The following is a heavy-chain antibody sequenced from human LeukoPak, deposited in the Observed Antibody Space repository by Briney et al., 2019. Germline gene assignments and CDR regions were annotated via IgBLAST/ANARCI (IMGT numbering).Heavy chain of an antibody. D-gene: IGHD5-18*01. CDR3: ARFGSGYSPGDAFDI. V-gene: IGHV3-66*01. J-gene: IGHJ3*02. CDR1: GFTVSSNY. Sequence: SGGSLSLSCAASGFTVSSNYMSWVRQAPGKGLEWVSVIYSGGSTYYADSVKGRFTISRDNSKNTLYLQMNSLRAEDTAVYYCARFGSGYSPGDAFDIWGQGTMVTVSS. CDR2: IYSGGST.